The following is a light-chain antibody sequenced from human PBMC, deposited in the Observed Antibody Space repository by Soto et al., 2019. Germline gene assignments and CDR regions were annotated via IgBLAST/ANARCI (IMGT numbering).Light chain of an antibody. Sequence: EIVLTQSPATLSLSPGERATLSCRASQSVRTYLSYVAWYQQRPGQAPRLLIYDASNRDTGIQARFSGSGSGTDFTLTISSLEPEDFAVYYCQQRSNWPPVFGGGTKVEIK. CDR2: DAS. J-gene: IGKJ4*01. CDR3: QQRSNWPPV. CDR1: QSVRTY. V-gene: IGKV3-11*01.